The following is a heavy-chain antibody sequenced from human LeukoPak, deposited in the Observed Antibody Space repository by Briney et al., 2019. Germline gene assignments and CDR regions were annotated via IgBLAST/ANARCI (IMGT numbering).Heavy chain of an antibody. J-gene: IGHJ4*02. CDR3: AKDRGRKIVVVPAAMTIDY. CDR1: GFTFSSYA. CDR2: ISGSGGST. Sequence: GGSLRLSCAASGFTFSSYAMSWVCQAPGKGLEWVSAISGSGGSTYYADSVKGRFTISRDNSKNTLYLQMNSLRAEDTAVYYCAKDRGRKIVVVPAAMTIDYWGQGTLVTVSS. V-gene: IGHV3-23*01. D-gene: IGHD2-2*01.